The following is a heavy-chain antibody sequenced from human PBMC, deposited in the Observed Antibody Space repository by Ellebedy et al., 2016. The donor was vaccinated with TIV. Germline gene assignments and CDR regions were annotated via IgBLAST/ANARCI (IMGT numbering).Heavy chain of an antibody. Sequence: GGSLRLXCAASGFTFSSYSMNWVRQAPGKGLEWVSYISSSSSTIYYADSVKGRFTISRDNAKNSLYLQMNSLRDEDTAVYYCASPFWSGTYYYYGMDVWGQGTTVTVSS. CDR2: ISSSSSTI. D-gene: IGHD3-3*01. J-gene: IGHJ6*02. V-gene: IGHV3-48*02. CDR1: GFTFSSYS. CDR3: ASPFWSGTYYYYGMDV.